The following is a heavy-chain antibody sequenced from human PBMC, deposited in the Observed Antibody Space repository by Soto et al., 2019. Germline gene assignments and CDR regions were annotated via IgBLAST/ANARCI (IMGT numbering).Heavy chain of an antibody. J-gene: IGHJ4*02. CDR1: GGSISSGDHF. CDR3: ATNRPQEPPEDYFDY. V-gene: IGHV4-30-4*08. CDR2: IHYSGKT. D-gene: IGHD6-6*01. Sequence: QVQLQESGPGLVKPSQTLSLTCSVSGGSISSGDHFWSWIRQPPGKGLEWIGYIHYSGKTYYNPSLKNRVTMSVDTSKNHFSLIVTSVTAADTAVYYCATNRPQEPPEDYFDYWGQGTLVTVSS.